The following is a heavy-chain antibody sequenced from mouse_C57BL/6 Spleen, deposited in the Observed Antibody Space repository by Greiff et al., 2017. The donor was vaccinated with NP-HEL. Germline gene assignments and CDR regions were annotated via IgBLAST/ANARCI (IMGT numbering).Heavy chain of an antibody. CDR1: GYAFSSSW. Sequence: QVQLKESGPELVKPGASVKISCKASGYAFSSSWMNWVKQRPGKGLEWIGRIYPGDGDTNYNGKFKGKATLTADKSSSTAYMQLSSLTSEDSAVYFCARPTTVVAGFDYWGQGTTLTVSS. V-gene: IGHV1-82*01. D-gene: IGHD1-1*01. J-gene: IGHJ2*01. CDR3: ARPTTVVAGFDY. CDR2: IYPGDGDT.